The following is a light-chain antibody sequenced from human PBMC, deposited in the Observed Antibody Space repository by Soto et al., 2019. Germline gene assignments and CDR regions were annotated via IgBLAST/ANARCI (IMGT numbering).Light chain of an antibody. CDR3: QSYDSDLSAWV. V-gene: IGLV1-40*01. J-gene: IGLJ3*02. Sequence: QSVLTQPPSVSGAPGQTVTISCAGTSSNIGSNYDVHWYQHLPGTAPKLLIFAYTNRPSGVPDRFSGSKSGTSASLAITGLQSEDEGAYYCQSYDSDLSAWVCGGGTKLTVL. CDR1: SSNIGSNYD. CDR2: AYT.